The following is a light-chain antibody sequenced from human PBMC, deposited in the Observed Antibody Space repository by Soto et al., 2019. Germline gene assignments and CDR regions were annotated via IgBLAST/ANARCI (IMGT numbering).Light chain of an antibody. V-gene: IGLV2-14*01. CDR3: TSYTSSTNLV. CDR2: EVS. Sequence: QSSLTQPASVSGSPGQSITISCAGTSSDVGFYKSVSWYQHHPGRAPKLIIYEVSNRPSGVSNRFSGSKSGNTASLTISGLQAEDEGSYYCTSYTSSTNLVFGGGTKLTVL. CDR1: SSDVGFYKS. J-gene: IGLJ2*01.